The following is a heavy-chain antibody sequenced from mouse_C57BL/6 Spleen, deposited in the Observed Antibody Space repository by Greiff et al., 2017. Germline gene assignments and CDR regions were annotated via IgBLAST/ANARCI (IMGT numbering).Heavy chain of an antibody. D-gene: IGHD2-3*01. CDR2: IDPSDSET. Sequence: QVHVKQPGAELVRPGSSVKLSCKASGYTFTSYWMHWVKQRPIQGLEWIGNIDPSDSETHYNQKFKDKATLTVDKSSSTAYMQLSSLTSEDSAVYYCARLDGYSWFAYWGQGTLVTVSA. J-gene: IGHJ3*01. CDR3: ARLDGYSWFAY. CDR1: GYTFTSYW. V-gene: IGHV1-52*01.